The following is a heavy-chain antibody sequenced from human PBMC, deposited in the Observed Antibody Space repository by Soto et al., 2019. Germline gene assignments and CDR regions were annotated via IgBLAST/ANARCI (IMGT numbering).Heavy chain of an antibody. CDR2: IYYSGST. Sequence: SETLSLTCTVSGGSISSYYWSWIRQPPGKGLKRIGYIYYSGSTNYNPSLKSRVTISVDTTKNQIFLKLSSVTAADTAVYYCARPHGGSSGWDNWFDPWGQGTLVTVSS. CDR3: ARPHGGSSGWDNWFDP. CDR1: GGSISSYY. V-gene: IGHV4-59*01. J-gene: IGHJ5*02. D-gene: IGHD6-25*01.